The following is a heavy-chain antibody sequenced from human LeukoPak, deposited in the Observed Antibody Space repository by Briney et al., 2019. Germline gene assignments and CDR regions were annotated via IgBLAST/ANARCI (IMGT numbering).Heavy chain of an antibody. J-gene: IGHJ4*02. CDR2: ISSSSSYI. V-gene: IGHV3-21*01. CDR3: ARDKDNDGWYPRSSYFDY. CDR1: GFTFSSYS. D-gene: IGHD6-19*01. Sequence: GGSLRLSCAASGFTFSSYSMNWVRQAPGKGLEWVSSISSSSSYIYYADSVKGRFTISRDNAKNSLYLQMNSLRAEDTAVYYCARDKDNDGWYPRSSYFDYWGQGTLVTVSS.